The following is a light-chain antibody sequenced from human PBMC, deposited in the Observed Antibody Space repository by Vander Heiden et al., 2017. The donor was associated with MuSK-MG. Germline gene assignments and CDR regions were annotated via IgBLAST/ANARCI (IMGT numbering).Light chain of an antibody. CDR1: QSISSY. CDR2: AAS. J-gene: IGKJ2*01. CDR3: QQSDRTPGT. V-gene: IGKV1-39*01. Sequence: DIQMTQSPSSLSASVGDRVTITCRASQSISSYLNWSQQKPGNAPKLLIYAASSLQSGVPSRFSGSGSGTDFTLTISRLQPEDFATYYCQQSDRTPGTFGQGTKLEIK.